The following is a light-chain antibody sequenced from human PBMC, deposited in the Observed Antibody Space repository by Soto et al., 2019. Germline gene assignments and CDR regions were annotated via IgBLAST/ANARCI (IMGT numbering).Light chain of an antibody. J-gene: IGLJ3*02. CDR2: DDS. CDR3: QVCDSSSDQPAV. Sequence: SYELTQPPSVSVGPGQTARVSCGGNNIGSKSVHWYQQRPGQAPVLVVFDDSDRPSGIPERFSGSNSGNTATLTISRVEAGDEDDYHCQVCDSSSDQPAVSGGGTKVTVL. V-gene: IGLV3-21*02. CDR1: NIGSKS.